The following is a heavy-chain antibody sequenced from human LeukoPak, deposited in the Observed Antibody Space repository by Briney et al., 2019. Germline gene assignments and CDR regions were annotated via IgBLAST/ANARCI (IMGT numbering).Heavy chain of an antibody. CDR1: GGSISSYY. CDR3: ARDSGSYDLDY. Sequence: PSETLSLTCTVSGGSISSYYWSWIRQPPGKGLEWIGYIYYSGSTNYNPSLKSRVTISVDTSKNQFSLKLSSVTAADTAVYYCARDSGSYDLDYWGQGTLVTVSS. J-gene: IGHJ4*02. CDR2: IYYSGST. V-gene: IGHV4-59*01. D-gene: IGHD3-22*01.